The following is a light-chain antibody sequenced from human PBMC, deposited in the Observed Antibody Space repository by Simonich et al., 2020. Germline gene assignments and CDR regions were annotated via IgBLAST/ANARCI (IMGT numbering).Light chain of an antibody. CDR2: LNSDGSH. Sequence: QLVLTQSPSASASLGASVTLTCTLSSGHSSYSIEWHQQQPDKGPRYLMKLNSDGSHGKGDGIPERFSGSSSGAERYLTISSLQSEDEADYYCQTWGTGINWVFGGGTKLTVL. J-gene: IGLJ3*02. V-gene: IGLV4-69*01. CDR1: SGHSSYS. CDR3: QTWGTGINWV.